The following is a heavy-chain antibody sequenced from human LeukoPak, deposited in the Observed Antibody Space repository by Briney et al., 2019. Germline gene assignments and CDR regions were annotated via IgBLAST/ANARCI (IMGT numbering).Heavy chain of an antibody. CDR1: GFTLSSYA. J-gene: IGHJ4*02. Sequence: GGSLRLSCAASGFTLSSYAMHWVRQAPGKGLEWVAVISYDGINRYYADSVKGRFTISRSNSENTLYLQMNSLRPEDTAVYFCARRRIPDRAAAALAYWGQGTLVTVSS. CDR3: ARRRIPDRAAAALAY. D-gene: IGHD6-13*01. V-gene: IGHV3-30*01. CDR2: ISYDGINR.